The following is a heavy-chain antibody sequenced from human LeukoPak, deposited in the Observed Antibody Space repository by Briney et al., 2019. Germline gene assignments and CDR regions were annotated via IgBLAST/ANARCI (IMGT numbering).Heavy chain of an antibody. D-gene: IGHD1-26*01. V-gene: IGHV3-23*01. J-gene: IGHJ6*02. Sequence: GGSLRLSCAASGFTFSSYAMSWVRQAPGKGLEWVSVISGSGGRTYYVESVKGRFTISRDNSKNTLYLQMNSLRAEDTAVYYCARVVGADYYYYGMDVWGQGTTVTVSS. CDR2: ISGSGGRT. CDR1: GFTFSSYA. CDR3: ARVVGADYYYYGMDV.